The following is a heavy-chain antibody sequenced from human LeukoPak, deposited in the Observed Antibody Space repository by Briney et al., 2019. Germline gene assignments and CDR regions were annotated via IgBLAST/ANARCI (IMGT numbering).Heavy chain of an antibody. CDR3: ARVQVVRGVKVIDY. D-gene: IGHD3-10*01. CDR2: INTNTGNP. CDR1: GYTFTSYA. Sequence: ASVKVSCKASGYTFTSYAMNWVRQAPGQGLEWMGWINTNTGNPTYAQGITGRFVFSLDTSVSTAYLQISSLKAEDTAVYYCARVQVVRGVKVIDYWGQGTLVTVSS. J-gene: IGHJ4*02. V-gene: IGHV7-4-1*02.